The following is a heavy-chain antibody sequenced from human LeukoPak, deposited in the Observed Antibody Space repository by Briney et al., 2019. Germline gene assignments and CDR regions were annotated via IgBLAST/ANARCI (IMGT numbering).Heavy chain of an antibody. CDR1: GFSFSSYW. Sequence: PGGSLRLSCAAPGFSFSSYWMSWVRLAPGKGLEWVANINQDGSEKYYVDSVKGRFTISRDNAKNSLYLQMNSLRAEDTAVCYCAKDYKDSPIWGDYFDYWGQGTLVTVSS. V-gene: IGHV3-7*01. CDR3: AKDYKDSPIWGDYFDY. J-gene: IGHJ4*02. CDR2: INQDGSEK. D-gene: IGHD3-16*01.